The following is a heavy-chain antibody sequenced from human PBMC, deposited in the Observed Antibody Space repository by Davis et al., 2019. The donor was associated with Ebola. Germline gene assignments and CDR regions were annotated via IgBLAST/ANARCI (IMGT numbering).Heavy chain of an antibody. Sequence: ASVKVSCKASGSTFTGYYMHWVRQAPGQGLEWMGRINPNSGGTNYAQKFQGRVTMTRDTSISTAYMELSRLRSDDTAVYYCARRSSGYYYPFDYWGQGTLVTVSS. CDR2: INPNSGGT. CDR3: ARRSSGYYYPFDY. D-gene: IGHD3-22*01. V-gene: IGHV1-2*06. CDR1: GSTFTGYY. J-gene: IGHJ4*02.